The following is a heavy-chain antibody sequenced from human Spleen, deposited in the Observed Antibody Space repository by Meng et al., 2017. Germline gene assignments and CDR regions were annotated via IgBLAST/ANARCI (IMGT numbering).Heavy chain of an antibody. V-gene: IGHV3-23*01. Sequence: GGSLRLSCAASGFTFSSYSMNWVRQAPGKGLDWVSAISGSGGSMYYADSVKGRFTISRDNSKNALYLQMNSLRAEDTAVYYCARGYCSSTSCPYWYFGLWGRGDLVTVSS. CDR1: GFTFSSYS. CDR2: ISGSGGSM. J-gene: IGHJ2*01. CDR3: ARGYCSSTSCPYWYFGL. D-gene: IGHD2-2*01.